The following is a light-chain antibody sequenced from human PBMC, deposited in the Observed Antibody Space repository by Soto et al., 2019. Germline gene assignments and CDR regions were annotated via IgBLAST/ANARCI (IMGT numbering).Light chain of an antibody. CDR2: DVS. V-gene: IGKV3-15*01. J-gene: IGKJ5*01. CDR3: QQYNNWPFS. CDR1: QGVTTN. Sequence: EIVMTQSPATLSVSPGERATLSCRAGQGVTTNFAWYQQKSGQSPRLLIYDVSIRATGVPARFSATGSETDFTLTISGLQSEYSAVYFCQQYNNWPFSFGQGTRLEIK.